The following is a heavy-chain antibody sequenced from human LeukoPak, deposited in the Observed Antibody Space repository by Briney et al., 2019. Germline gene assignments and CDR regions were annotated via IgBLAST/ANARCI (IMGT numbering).Heavy chain of an antibody. CDR1: GYTFTSYD. Sequence: ASVKVSCKASGYTFTSYDVNWVRQATGQGLEWMGWMNPNSGNTGYAQKFQGRVTMTRNTSISTAYMELSSLRSEDTAVYYCARGRLSSTNDYYMDVWGKGTTVTVSS. J-gene: IGHJ6*03. V-gene: IGHV1-8*01. CDR3: ARGRLSSTNDYYMDV. CDR2: MNPNSGNT. D-gene: IGHD2-2*01.